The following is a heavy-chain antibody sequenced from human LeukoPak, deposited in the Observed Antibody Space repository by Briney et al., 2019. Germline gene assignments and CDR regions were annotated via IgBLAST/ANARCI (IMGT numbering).Heavy chain of an antibody. Sequence: GGSLRFSCAASGFIVSSNYMSWVRQAPGKGLEWVSAIYSGGSTYYADSVKGRFTITRDNSKNTMYLQMNSLRAEDTAVYYCAREKYITMVRGVTSFWFDPWGQGTLVTVSS. CDR1: GFIVSSNY. CDR2: IYSGGST. D-gene: IGHD3-10*01. J-gene: IGHJ5*02. CDR3: AREKYITMVRGVTSFWFDP. V-gene: IGHV3-66*01.